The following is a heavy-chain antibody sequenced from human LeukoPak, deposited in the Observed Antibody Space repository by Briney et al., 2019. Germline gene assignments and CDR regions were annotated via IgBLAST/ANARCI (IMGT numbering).Heavy chain of an antibody. CDR2: ISGSGGST. CDR1: GFTFSSYA. CDR3: AKEPCGLRCFFDY. V-gene: IGHV3-23*01. D-gene: IGHD4-17*01. Sequence: GGSLRLSCAASGFTFSSYAMSWVRQAPGKGLEWVSAISGSGGSTYYADSVKGRFTISRDHSKNTLYPQMNSPRAEATTVYYCAKEPCGLRCFFDYWGQGTLVTVSS. J-gene: IGHJ4*02.